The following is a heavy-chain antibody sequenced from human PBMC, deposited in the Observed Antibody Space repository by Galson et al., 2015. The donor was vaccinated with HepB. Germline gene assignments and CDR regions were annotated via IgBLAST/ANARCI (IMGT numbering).Heavy chain of an antibody. D-gene: IGHD3-22*01. J-gene: IGHJ4*02. V-gene: IGHV1-69*04. CDR3: ARDRSSYYDSSGYFTPPDY. CDR2: IIPNLGTT. CDR1: GDTFSSYA. Sequence: SVKVSCKASGDTFSSYAINWVRQAPGQGLVWMGKIIPNLGTTRYAQNFQGGVTITADKSTSTAYMELSSLRSDDTALYYCARDRSSYYDSSGYFTPPDYWGQGTLVTVSS.